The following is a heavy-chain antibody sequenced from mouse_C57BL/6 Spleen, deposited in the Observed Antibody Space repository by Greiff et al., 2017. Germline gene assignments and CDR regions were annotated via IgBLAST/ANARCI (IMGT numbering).Heavy chain of an antibody. J-gene: IGHJ3*01. Sequence: VQLQQSGAELARPGASVKLSCTASGFNIKDDYMHWVKQRPEQGLEWIGWIDPESGDTEYASKFQGKATIPADTSSNTAYLQLSSLTSEDTAVYYCTTLSTGLGAYWGQGTLVTVSA. D-gene: IGHD4-1*01. V-gene: IGHV14-4*01. CDR3: TTLSTGLGAY. CDR2: IDPESGDT. CDR1: GFNIKDDY.